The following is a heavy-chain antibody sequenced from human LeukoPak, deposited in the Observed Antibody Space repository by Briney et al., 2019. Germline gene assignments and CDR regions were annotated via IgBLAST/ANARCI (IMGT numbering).Heavy chain of an antibody. CDR1: GFTFSNYG. V-gene: IGHV3-33*06. CDR2: IWSDGNNR. CDR3: VKERGPFDCFDI. D-gene: IGHD2-21*01. J-gene: IGHJ3*02. Sequence: PGGSLRLSCAVSGFTFSNYGMHCGRQDPAKGLVGLAAIWSDGNNRYYADSVKGRFIFSRDNSKNTLSLQMNSLRAEDTAVYYCVKERGPFDCFDIWGQGTMVTVFS.